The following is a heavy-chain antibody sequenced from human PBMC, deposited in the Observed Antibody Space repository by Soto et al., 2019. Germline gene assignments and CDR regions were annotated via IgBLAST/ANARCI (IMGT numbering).Heavy chain of an antibody. CDR3: ARAPKVSGSSQTRPDF. J-gene: IGHJ4*02. Sequence: PSETLSLTCAVYGGSFSGYYWSWIRQPPGNGLEWIGEISQSGNTNYSPSLKSRVSISIDTSKKQFSLNLASVSAADTAVYYCARAPKVSGSSQTRPDFWGQGTLVTVSS. D-gene: IGHD6-6*01. CDR2: ISQSGNT. CDR1: GGSFSGYY. V-gene: IGHV4-34*01.